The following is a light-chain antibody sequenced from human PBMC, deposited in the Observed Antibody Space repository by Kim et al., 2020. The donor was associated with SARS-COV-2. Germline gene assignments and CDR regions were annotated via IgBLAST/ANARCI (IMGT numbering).Light chain of an antibody. J-gene: IGKJ2*01. CDR3: QQFHNYPYT. CDR2: EVS. Sequence: SASVGDTVTLTCRASQAISTYLAWYQQDPGKAPKLLIYEVSTLRSGVPSRFSGSRSGSVFTLTISSLQPEDFATYYCQQFHNYPYTFGQGTKLEI. V-gene: IGKV1-9*01. CDR1: QAISTY.